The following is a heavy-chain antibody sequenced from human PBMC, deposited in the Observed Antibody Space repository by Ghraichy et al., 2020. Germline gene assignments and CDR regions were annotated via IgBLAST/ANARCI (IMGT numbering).Heavy chain of an antibody. CDR2: IYYIGNT. Sequence: SETLSLTCAVYGGSIRSSAYYWGWIRQFQGKGLEWIGSIYYIGNTYYNPSLKSRITISVDTSSNQFSLNLTSVTAADTAVYYCTRGRRREYYQYELDVWGQGTTVTVSS. D-gene: IGHD2/OR15-2a*01. CDR1: GGSIRSSAYY. J-gene: IGHJ6*02. CDR3: TRGRRREYYQYELDV. V-gene: IGHV4-39*01.